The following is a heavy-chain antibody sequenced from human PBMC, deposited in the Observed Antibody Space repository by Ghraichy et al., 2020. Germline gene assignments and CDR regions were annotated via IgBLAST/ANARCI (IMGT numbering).Heavy chain of an antibody. V-gene: IGHV4-34*01. D-gene: IGHD3-3*01. Sequence: SETLSLTCAVYGGSFSGYYWSWIRQPPGKGLEWIGEINHSGSTNYNPSLKSRVTISVDTSKNQFSLKLSSVTAADTAVYYCASITIFVKGNWFDPWGQGTLVTVSS. J-gene: IGHJ5*02. CDR3: ASITIFVKGNWFDP. CDR2: INHSGST. CDR1: GGSFSGYY.